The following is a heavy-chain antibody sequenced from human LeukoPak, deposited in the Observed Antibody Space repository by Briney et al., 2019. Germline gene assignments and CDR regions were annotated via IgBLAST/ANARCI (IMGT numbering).Heavy chain of an antibody. CDR1: GGTFSSYT. V-gene: IGHV1-69*06. J-gene: IGHJ4*02. Sequence: ASVKVSCKASGGTFSSYTISWVRQAPGQGLEWMGGIIPIFGTANYAQMFQGRVTITADKSTSTDYMELSSLRSEDTAVYYCARGLGRTAMVTRGGVRFDYWGQGTLVTVSS. D-gene: IGHD5-18*01. CDR2: IIPIFGTA. CDR3: ARGLGRTAMVTRGGVRFDY.